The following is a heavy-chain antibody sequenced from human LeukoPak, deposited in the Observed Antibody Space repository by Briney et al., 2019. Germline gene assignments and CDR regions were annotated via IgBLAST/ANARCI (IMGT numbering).Heavy chain of an antibody. CDR2: INTNTGNP. D-gene: IGHD6-19*01. Sequence: ASVKVSCKASGYTFTSYAMNWVRQAPGQGLEWMGWINTNTGNPTYAQGFTGRFVFSLDTSVSTAYPQISSLKAEDTAVYYCARDRGDAYSSGWYGWFDPWGQGTLVTVSS. V-gene: IGHV7-4-1*02. CDR3: ARDRGDAYSSGWYGWFDP. CDR1: GYTFTSYA. J-gene: IGHJ5*02.